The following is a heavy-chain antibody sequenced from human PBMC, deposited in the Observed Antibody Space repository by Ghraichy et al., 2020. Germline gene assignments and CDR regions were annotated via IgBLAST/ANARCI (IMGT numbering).Heavy chain of an antibody. Sequence: SGPTLVKPTETLTLTCTVSGFSLSNARMGVSWIRQPPGKALEWLAHIFSNDEKSYSTSLKGRLTISKDTSKSQVVLTMTNMDPVDTATYYCARIGYYYDSSGYSSYFDYWGQGTLVTVSS. CDR2: IFSNDEK. D-gene: IGHD3-22*01. CDR3: ARIGYYYDSSGYSSYFDY. J-gene: IGHJ4*02. CDR1: GFSLSNARMG. V-gene: IGHV2-26*01.